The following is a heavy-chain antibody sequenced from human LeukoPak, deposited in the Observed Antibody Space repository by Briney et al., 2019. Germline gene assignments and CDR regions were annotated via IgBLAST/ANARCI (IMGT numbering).Heavy chain of an antibody. J-gene: IGHJ5*02. CDR1: GGTFSSYA. Sequence: SVKVSCKASGGTFSSYAISWVRQAPGQGLEWMGGIIPIFGTANYAQKFQGRVTITTDESTSTAYMEQSSLRSEDTAVYYCAREHCSSTSCYQVYNWFDPWGQGTLVTVSS. D-gene: IGHD2-2*01. V-gene: IGHV1-69*05. CDR2: IIPIFGTA. CDR3: AREHCSSTSCYQVYNWFDP.